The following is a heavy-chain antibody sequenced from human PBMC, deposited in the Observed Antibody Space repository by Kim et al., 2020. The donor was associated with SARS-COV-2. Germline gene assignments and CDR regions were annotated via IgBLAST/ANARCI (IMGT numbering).Heavy chain of an antibody. J-gene: IGHJ4*02. V-gene: IGHV3-23*01. CDR2: ISGSGGST. Sequence: GGSLRLSCAASGFTFSSYAMSWVRQAPGKGLEWVSAISGSGGSTYYADSVKGRFTISRDNSKNTLYLQMNSLRAEDTAVYYCAKLRGDKRDFYYYGSGVQEFDYWGQGTLVTVSS. D-gene: IGHD3-10*01. CDR3: AKLRGDKRDFYYYGSGVQEFDY. CDR1: GFTFSSYA.